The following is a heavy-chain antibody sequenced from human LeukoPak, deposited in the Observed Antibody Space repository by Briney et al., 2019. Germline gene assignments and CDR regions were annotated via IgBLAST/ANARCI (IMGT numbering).Heavy chain of an antibody. CDR3: ARVGHYYGSGNYYDARGTFDY. Sequence: GGSLRLSCAASGFTFSSHGMSWVRQAPGKGLEWVSTISGSGDYTYYADSVKGRFTISRDNSKNTLYLQMNSLRAEDTAVYYCARVGHYYGSGNYYDARGTFDYWGQGTLVTVSS. D-gene: IGHD3-10*01. CDR1: GFTFSSHG. J-gene: IGHJ4*02. CDR2: ISGSGDYT. V-gene: IGHV3-23*01.